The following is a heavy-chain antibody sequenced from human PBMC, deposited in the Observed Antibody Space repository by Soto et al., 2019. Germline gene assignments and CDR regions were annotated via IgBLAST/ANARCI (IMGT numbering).Heavy chain of an antibody. J-gene: IGHJ6*02. Sequence: QVQLVQSGAEVKKPGASVKVSCKASGYTFTSYDINWVRQATGQGLEGMGWMNPTSGNTGYAQKFQGRVTMTRNTSISTAYMELSSLRSEDTAVYYCARAGDSGYDYGEGGYYGMDVWGQGTTVTVSS. CDR2: MNPTSGNT. CDR1: GYTFTSYD. D-gene: IGHD5-12*01. CDR3: ARAGDSGYDYGEGGYYGMDV. V-gene: IGHV1-8*01.